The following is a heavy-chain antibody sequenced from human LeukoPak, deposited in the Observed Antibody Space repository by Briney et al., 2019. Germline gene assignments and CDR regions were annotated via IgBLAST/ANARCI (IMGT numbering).Heavy chain of an antibody. J-gene: IGHJ5*02. CDR2: ISWNSGTI. Sequence: GGSPRLSCAASGFTFDDYAMHWVRQAPGKGLEWVSGISWNSGTIGYADSVKGRFTISRDNAKNSLYLQMNRLRAEDTDLYYCAKGNSGSYSQDWFDPWGQGTLVTVSS. CDR1: GFTFDDYA. CDR3: AKGNSGSYSQDWFDP. V-gene: IGHV3-9*01. D-gene: IGHD1-26*01.